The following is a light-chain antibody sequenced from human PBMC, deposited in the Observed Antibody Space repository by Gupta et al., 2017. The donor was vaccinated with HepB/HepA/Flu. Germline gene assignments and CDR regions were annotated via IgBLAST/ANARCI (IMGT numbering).Light chain of an antibody. J-gene: IGLJ2*01. CDR1: HVGEKD. Sequence: SYDLTQPPSVSVSPGQTATITCSGDHVGEKDICWYQQKPDPSPVLVIYLNTISPSGIPERFSASKSATTAPTNISGTQAMDDDYYYCTESDRGTMVFGGGTKLTVL. V-gene: IGLV3-1*01. CDR3: TESDRGTMV. CDR2: LNT.